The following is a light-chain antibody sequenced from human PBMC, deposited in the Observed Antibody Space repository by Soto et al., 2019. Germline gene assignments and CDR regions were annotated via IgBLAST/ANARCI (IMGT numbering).Light chain of an antibody. J-gene: IGKJ1*01. V-gene: IGKV1-5*03. CDR2: KAS. CDR3: QQYNNWT. Sequence: DIQMTQSPSPLSASVGDRVTITCRASQSISTWLAWYQQEPGKAPKLLIHKASSLQSGVPSRFSGSGSGTEFTLTISSLQSEDFAVYYCQQYNNWTFGQGTKVDIK. CDR1: QSISTW.